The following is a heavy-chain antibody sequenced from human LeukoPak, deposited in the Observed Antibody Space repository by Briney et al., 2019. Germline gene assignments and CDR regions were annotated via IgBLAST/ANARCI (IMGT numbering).Heavy chain of an antibody. Sequence: SVKVSCKASGGTCSNYAIAWMRQAPRHGLEWVGRVIPMLGIANNAQKFQGRVTISADKSTSTAYMELNSLTSEDTAVYYCARDDGTATIIGYDAFDIWGQGTTVTVSS. CDR2: VIPMLGIA. CDR3: ARDDGTATIIGYDAFDI. CDR1: GGTCSNYA. J-gene: IGHJ3*02. V-gene: IGHV1-69*04. D-gene: IGHD5-24*01.